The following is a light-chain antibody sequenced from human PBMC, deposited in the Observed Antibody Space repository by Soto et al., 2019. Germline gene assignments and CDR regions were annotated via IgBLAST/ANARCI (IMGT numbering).Light chain of an antibody. CDR1: QDISNY. CDR2: DAS. V-gene: IGKV1-33*01. Sequence: DIQVTQSPSSLSAYVGYIVTIACQASQDISNYLHWYQQKPGKAPKLLIYDASNLETGVPSRFSGSGSGTDFTFTISRLQPEDIATYYCQQYDNFPRAINCGQGTRREIK. J-gene: IGKJ5*01. CDR3: QQYDNFPRAIN.